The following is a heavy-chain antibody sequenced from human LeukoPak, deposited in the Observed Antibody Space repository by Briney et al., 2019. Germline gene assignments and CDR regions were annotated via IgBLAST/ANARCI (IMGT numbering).Heavy chain of an antibody. Sequence: GASVKVSCKASGYTFTSYGISWVRQAPGQGLEWMGWISAYNGNTNYAQKLQGRVTMTTDTSASTAYIELRSLRSDDTAVYYCARVVHIDFWSGYNWFDPWGQGTLVTVSS. CDR1: GYTFTSYG. CDR2: ISAYNGNT. CDR3: ARVVHIDFWSGYNWFDP. V-gene: IGHV1-18*01. D-gene: IGHD3-3*01. J-gene: IGHJ5*02.